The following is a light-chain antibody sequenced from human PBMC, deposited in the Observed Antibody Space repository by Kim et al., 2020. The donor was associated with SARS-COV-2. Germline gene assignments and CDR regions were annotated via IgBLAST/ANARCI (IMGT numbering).Light chain of an antibody. J-gene: IGKJ1*01. V-gene: IGKV1-27*01. CDR1: QGINND. Sequence: VSVGDVVPITCRASQGINNDLAWYQQKPGKVPKVLIYAASALQTGVPARFSGSGSGTDFTLTISSLQPEDVGTYYCQKYNSAPWTFGQGTKVDIK. CDR3: QKYNSAPWT. CDR2: AAS.